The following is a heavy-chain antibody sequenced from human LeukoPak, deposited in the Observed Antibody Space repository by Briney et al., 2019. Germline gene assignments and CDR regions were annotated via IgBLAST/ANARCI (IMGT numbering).Heavy chain of an antibody. J-gene: IGHJ4*02. Sequence: SQTLSLTCTVSGGSISSGDYYWSWIRQPPGKGLEWSGYIYYNGSTYYNPSLKSRVTRSVDTSKNQFSLKLSSVTAADTAVYYCARSSWFGALLRSLRFDYWGQGTLVPVSS. D-gene: IGHD3-10*01. V-gene: IGHV4-30-4*08. CDR1: GGSISSGDYY. CDR3: ARSSWFGALLRSLRFDY. CDR2: IYYNGST.